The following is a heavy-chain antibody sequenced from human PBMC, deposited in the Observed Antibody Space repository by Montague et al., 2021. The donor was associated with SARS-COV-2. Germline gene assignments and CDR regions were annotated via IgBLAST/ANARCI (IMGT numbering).Heavy chain of an antibody. D-gene: IGHD3-16*02. Sequence: SLRLSCAASGFTFSSYSMNWARQAPGKGLEWVSSISSSSSYIYYADSVKGRFTISRDNAKNSLYLQMNSLRAEDTAVYYCARDDYVWGSYRYNGYNWFDPWGQGTLVTVSS. J-gene: IGHJ5*02. CDR1: GFTFSSYS. CDR3: ARDDYVWGSYRYNGYNWFDP. CDR2: ISSSSSYI. V-gene: IGHV3-21*01.